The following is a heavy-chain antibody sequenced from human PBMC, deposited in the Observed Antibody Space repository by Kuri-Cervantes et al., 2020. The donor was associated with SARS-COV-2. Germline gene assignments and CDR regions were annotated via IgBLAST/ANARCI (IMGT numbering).Heavy chain of an antibody. V-gene: IGHV1-18*04. Sequence: ASVKVSCKASGYNFITHGISWVRQAPGQGLEWMGWISAYNGNKNYAQKVQDRVTLTTDTSTSTAYMELRSLRSDDTAVYYCARDKDFWSGPGVNWFDPWGQGTLVTVSS. D-gene: IGHD3-3*01. CDR1: GYNFITHG. CDR3: ARDKDFWSGPGVNWFDP. CDR2: ISAYNGNK. J-gene: IGHJ5*02.